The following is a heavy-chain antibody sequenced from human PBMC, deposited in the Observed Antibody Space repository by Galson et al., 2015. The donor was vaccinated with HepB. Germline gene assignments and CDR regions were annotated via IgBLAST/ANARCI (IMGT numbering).Heavy chain of an antibody. Sequence: SVKVSCKASGYTFTSYGISWVRQAPGQGLEWIGWISAYNGNTNYAQKLQGRVTMTTDTSTSTAYMELRSLRSDDTAVYYCARASYDFWSGYYSDYYYMDVWGKGTTVTVSS. J-gene: IGHJ6*03. CDR3: ARASYDFWSGYYSDYYYMDV. D-gene: IGHD3-3*01. CDR1: GYTFTSYG. V-gene: IGHV1-18*01. CDR2: ISAYNGNT.